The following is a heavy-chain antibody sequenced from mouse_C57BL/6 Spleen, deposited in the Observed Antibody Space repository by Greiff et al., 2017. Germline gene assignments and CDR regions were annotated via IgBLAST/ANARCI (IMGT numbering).Heavy chain of an antibody. CDR3: ARDYYGSSHGYFDV. Sequence: QVQLQQSGPGLVAPSQSLSITCTVSGFSLTSYAISWVRQPPGKGLEWLGVIWTGGGTNYNSALKSRLSISKDNSKSQVFLKMNSLQTDDTARYYCARDYYGSSHGYFDVWGTGTTVTVSS. CDR2: IWTGGGT. J-gene: IGHJ1*03. V-gene: IGHV2-9-1*01. D-gene: IGHD1-1*01. CDR1: GFSLTSYA.